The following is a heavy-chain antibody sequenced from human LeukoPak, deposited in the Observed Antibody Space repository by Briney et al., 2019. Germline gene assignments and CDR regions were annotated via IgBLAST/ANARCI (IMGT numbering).Heavy chain of an antibody. Sequence: ASMKVSCKASGYTFTSYGISWVRQAPGQGLEWMGWISAYNGNTNYAQDLQGRVAMTTDTSTNTAYMELRRLRSEDTAVYYCARLSDSSGWSPASNWGQGTLVSVSS. CDR2: ISAYNGNT. J-gene: IGHJ1*01. V-gene: IGHV1-18*01. CDR3: ARLSDSSGWSPASN. D-gene: IGHD6-19*01. CDR1: GYTFTSYG.